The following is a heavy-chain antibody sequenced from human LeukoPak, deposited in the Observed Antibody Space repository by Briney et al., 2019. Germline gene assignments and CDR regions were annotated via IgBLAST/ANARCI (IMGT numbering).Heavy chain of an antibody. CDR2: INHSGST. J-gene: IGHJ5*02. CDR3: ARGTPPYCSSTSCYAWFDP. CDR1: GGSFSGYY. D-gene: IGHD2-2*01. Sequence: SETLSLTCAVYGGSFSGYYWSWLRQPPGKGLDWIGEINHSGSTNYNPSLKSRVTISVDTSKNQFSLKLSSVTAADTAVYYCARGTPPYCSSTSCYAWFDPWGQGTLVTVSS. V-gene: IGHV4-34*01.